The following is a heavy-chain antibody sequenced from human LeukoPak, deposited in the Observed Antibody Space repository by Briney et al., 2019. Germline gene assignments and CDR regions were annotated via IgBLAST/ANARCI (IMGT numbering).Heavy chain of an antibody. CDR3: ARYCSGGSCYDY. J-gene: IGHJ4*02. CDR1: GFTFSSYW. V-gene: IGHV3-7*01. D-gene: IGHD2-15*01. CDR2: IKEDGSEK. Sequence: AGGSLRLSCAASGFTFSSYWMSWVRQAPGKGLERVAYIKEDGSEKYYVDSVAGRFTISRDNAKNSLNLQMNSLRAEDTAVYYCARYCSGGSCYDYWGQGTLVTVSS.